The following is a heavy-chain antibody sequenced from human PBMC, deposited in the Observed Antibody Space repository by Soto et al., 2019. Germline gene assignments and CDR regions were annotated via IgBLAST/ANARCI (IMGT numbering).Heavy chain of an antibody. CDR1: GGSISSTNW. Sequence: TLSLTCAVSGGSISSTNWWSWVRQPPGKGLEWIGEIYHSGSTNYNASLKSRVTISIDKSKNQFSLNLSSVTAADTAVYYCAGFCRSTSCYTDYWGQGTLVTVSS. CDR2: IYHSGST. D-gene: IGHD2-2*02. V-gene: IGHV4-4*02. J-gene: IGHJ4*02. CDR3: AGFCRSTSCYTDY.